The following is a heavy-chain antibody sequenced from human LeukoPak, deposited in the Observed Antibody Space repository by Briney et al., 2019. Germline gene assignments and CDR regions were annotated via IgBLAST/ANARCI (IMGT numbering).Heavy chain of an antibody. CDR3: ARAGRVVPGYYYYYMDV. D-gene: IGHD3-3*01. Sequence: SETLSLTCTVSGGSISSYYWSWIRQPAGKGPEWIGRIYTSGSTNYNPSLKSRVTMSVDTSKNQFSLKLSSVTAADTAVYYCARAGRVVPGYYYYYMDVWGKGTTVTVSS. V-gene: IGHV4-4*07. CDR2: IYTSGST. CDR1: GGSISSYY. J-gene: IGHJ6*03.